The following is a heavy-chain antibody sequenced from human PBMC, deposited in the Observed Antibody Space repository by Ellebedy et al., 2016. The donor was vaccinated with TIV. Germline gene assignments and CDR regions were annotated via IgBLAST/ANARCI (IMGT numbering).Heavy chain of an antibody. V-gene: IGHV3-11*04. Sequence: GESLKISCAASGFTFSDYYMSWSRQAPGKGLAGVSYISSSGSTIYYAESVKGRFTISRDNANNLLYLQMNSLRAEDTAVYYCASRIKMMWGQGTLVTVSS. D-gene: IGHD3-16*01. CDR2: ISSSGSTI. CDR3: ASRIKMM. CDR1: GFTFSDYY. J-gene: IGHJ4*02.